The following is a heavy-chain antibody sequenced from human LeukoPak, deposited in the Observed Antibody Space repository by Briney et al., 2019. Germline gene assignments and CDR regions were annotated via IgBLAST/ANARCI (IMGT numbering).Heavy chain of an antibody. Sequence: GGSLRLSCAASGFXFSGYTINWVRQPPGKGLEWISSVSGGGNTIYYADSVKGRFVISRDNGKSSLFLQMNSLREADTAVYYCARGIGLYGSTSYYHDYWGQGTLVTVSS. CDR3: ARGIGLYGSTSYYHDY. CDR1: GFXFSGYT. V-gene: IGHV3-48*02. CDR2: VSGGGNTI. D-gene: IGHD3-10*01. J-gene: IGHJ4*02.